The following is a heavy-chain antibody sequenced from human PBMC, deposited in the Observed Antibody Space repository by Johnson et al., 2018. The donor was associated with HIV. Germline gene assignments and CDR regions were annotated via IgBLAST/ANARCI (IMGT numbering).Heavy chain of an antibody. D-gene: IGHD3-16*02. J-gene: IGHJ3*02. Sequence: MLLVESGGGLVQPGGSLRLSCAASGFTFSSYALTWVRQAPGKGLEWVSTVSDGAGNTYYADSVKGRFTISRDNSKNTLYLQMNSLRAEDTAVYYCALSHSFDIWGPGIMGTLSS. CDR3: ALSHSFDI. CDR1: GFTFSSYA. CDR2: VSDGAGNT. V-gene: IGHV3-23*04.